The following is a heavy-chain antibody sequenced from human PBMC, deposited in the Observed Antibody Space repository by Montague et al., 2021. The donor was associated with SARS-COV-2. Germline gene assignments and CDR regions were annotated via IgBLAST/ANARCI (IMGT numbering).Heavy chain of an antibody. CDR2: ISSSDNTI. Sequence: SLRLSCAASGFTFSSYEMNWVRQAPGKGLEWVSYISSSDNTIYYADSVKGRFSISRDNAKNSLYLQMNSLRADDTAVYYCARQASGSYWYYFDYWGQGALVTVSS. J-gene: IGHJ4*02. CDR3: ARQASGSYWYYFDY. CDR1: GFTFSSYE. V-gene: IGHV3-48*03. D-gene: IGHD3-10*01.